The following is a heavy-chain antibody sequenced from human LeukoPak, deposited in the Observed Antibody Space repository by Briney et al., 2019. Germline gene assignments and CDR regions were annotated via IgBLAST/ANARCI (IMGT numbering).Heavy chain of an antibody. CDR1: GGSISSSSYY. V-gene: IGHV4-39*07. D-gene: IGHD6-19*01. CDR2: INHSGST. CDR3: ARRYSSGWERFRYPYYYYYYMDV. Sequence: SETLSLTCTVSGGSISSSSYYWGWIRQPPGKGLEWIGEINHSGSTNYNPSLKSRVTISVDTSKNQFSLKLSSVTAADTAVYYCARRYSSGWERFRYPYYYYYYMDVWGQGTLVTVSS. J-gene: IGHJ6*03.